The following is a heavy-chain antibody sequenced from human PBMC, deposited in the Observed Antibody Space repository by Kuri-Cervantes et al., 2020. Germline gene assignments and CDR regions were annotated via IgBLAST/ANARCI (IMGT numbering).Heavy chain of an antibody. D-gene: IGHD2-15*01. V-gene: IGHV3-74*01. Sequence: GGSLRLSCAASGFTFSSYWMHWVRQAPGKGLVWVSRINSDGSSTSYADSVKGRFTISRDNAKNSLYLQMNSLRAEDTAVYYCARDSGEYCSGGSCYSSPFTSFDIWGQGTMVTVSS. J-gene: IGHJ3*02. CDR3: ARDSGEYCSGGSCYSSPFTSFDI. CDR1: GFTFSSYW. CDR2: INSDGSST.